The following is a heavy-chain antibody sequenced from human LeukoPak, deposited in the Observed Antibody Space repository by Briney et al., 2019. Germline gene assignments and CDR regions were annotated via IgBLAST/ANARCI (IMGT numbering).Heavy chain of an antibody. Sequence: PSETLSLTCAVSGGSFSGYYWSWLRQPPGKGLEWIGEINHSGSTNYNPSLKSRVTISVHTSKNQFSLKLTSATAADTAVYYCARAGPDLTRIVVVLDYWGRGTLVTVS. J-gene: IGHJ4*02. D-gene: IGHD3-22*01. CDR1: GGSFSGYY. V-gene: IGHV4-34*01. CDR2: INHSGST. CDR3: ARAGPDLTRIVVVLDY.